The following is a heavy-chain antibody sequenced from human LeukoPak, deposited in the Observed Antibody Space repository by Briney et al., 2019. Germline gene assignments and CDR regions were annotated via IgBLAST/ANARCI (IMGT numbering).Heavy chain of an antibody. V-gene: IGHV4-59*01. CDR3: ARDSAGFFGYSGYDPVFDI. CDR1: GGSISSYY. J-gene: IGHJ3*02. CDR2: IYYSGST. Sequence: SETLSLTCTVSGGSISSYYWSWIRQPPGKGLEWIGYIYYSGSTNYNPSLKSRVTISVDTSKNQFSLKLSSVTAADTAVYYCARDSAGFFGYSGYDPVFDIWGQGTMVTVSS. D-gene: IGHD5-12*01.